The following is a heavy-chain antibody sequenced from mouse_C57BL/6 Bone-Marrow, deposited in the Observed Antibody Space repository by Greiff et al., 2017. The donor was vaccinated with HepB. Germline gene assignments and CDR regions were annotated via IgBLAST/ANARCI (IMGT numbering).Heavy chain of an antibody. D-gene: IGHD2-4*01. J-gene: IGHJ2*01. CDR1: GYTFTSYW. V-gene: IGHV1-69*01. CDR3: ARVDYEGLFDY. Sequence: QVQLQQPGAELVMPGASVKLSCKASGYTFTSYWMHWVKQRPGQGLEWIGEIDPSDSYTNYNQKFKGKSTLTVDKSSSTAYMQLSSLTSEDSAVYYCARVDYEGLFDYWGQGTTLTVSS. CDR2: IDPSDSYT.